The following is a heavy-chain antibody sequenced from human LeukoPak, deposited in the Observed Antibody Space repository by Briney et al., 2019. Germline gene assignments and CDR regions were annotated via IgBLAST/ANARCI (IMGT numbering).Heavy chain of an antibody. V-gene: IGHV3-7*01. J-gene: IGHJ4*02. CDR1: GFTFSSYW. D-gene: IGHD2-21*02. Sequence: GGSLRLSCAASGFTFSSYWMSWVRQAPGKGLEWVANIKQDGSEKYYVDSVKGRFTISRDNAKNSLYLQMNSLRAEDTAVYYCARGPPYCGGDCYVDYWGQGTLVTVSS. CDR3: ARGPPYCGGDCYVDY. CDR2: IKQDGSEK.